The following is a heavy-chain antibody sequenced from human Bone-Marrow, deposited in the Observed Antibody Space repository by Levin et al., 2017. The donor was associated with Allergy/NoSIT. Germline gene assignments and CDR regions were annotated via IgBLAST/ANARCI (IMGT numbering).Heavy chain of an antibody. D-gene: IGHD5-12*01. CDR1: GFTFSSYS. J-gene: IGHJ6*02. Sequence: GGSLRLSCAASGFTFSSYSMNWVRQAPGKGLEWVSSISSSSSYIYYADSVKGRFTISRDNAKNSLYLQMNSLRAEDTAVYYCARDRVATTTYYYYYYGMDVWGQGTTVTVSS. V-gene: IGHV3-21*01. CDR3: ARDRVATTTYYYYYYGMDV. CDR2: ISSSSSYI.